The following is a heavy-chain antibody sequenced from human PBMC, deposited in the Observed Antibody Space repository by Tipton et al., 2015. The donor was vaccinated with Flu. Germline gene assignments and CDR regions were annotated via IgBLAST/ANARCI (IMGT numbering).Heavy chain of an antibody. CDR1: GYMFIANY. CDR3: ARATYYDSTAYYFDY. J-gene: IGHJ4*02. Sequence: QLVQSGVEVRKPGASVKVSCKASGYMFIANYMHWVRQAPGQGLEWMGRLNPNSGGTNYAQKFQGRVTMTRDTSISTAYMELSRLTSDDTAVYYCARATYYDSTAYYFDYWGQGTLVTVSS. D-gene: IGHD3-22*01. V-gene: IGHV1-2*02. CDR2: LNPNSGGT.